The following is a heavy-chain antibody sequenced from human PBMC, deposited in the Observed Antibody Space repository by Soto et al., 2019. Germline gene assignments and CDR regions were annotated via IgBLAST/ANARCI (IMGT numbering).Heavy chain of an antibody. Sequence: QVQLVESGGGVVQPGRSLRLSCAASGFTFSSYGMHWVRQAPGKGLEWVAVISYDGSNKYYSDSVKGRFTISRDNSKNTLYLQMNSLRAEDTAVYYCAKDSAGAAGSWGPYYFDSWGQGTLVTVSS. V-gene: IGHV3-30*18. D-gene: IGHD6-13*01. CDR2: ISYDGSNK. CDR3: AKDSAGAAGSWGPYYFDS. CDR1: GFTFSSYG. J-gene: IGHJ4*02.